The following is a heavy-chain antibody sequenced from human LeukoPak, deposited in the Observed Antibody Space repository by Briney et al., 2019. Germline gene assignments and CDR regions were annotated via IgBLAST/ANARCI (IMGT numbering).Heavy chain of an antibody. V-gene: IGHV1-69*04. J-gene: IGHJ3*02. D-gene: IGHD3-22*01. CDR2: IISMLGIT. CDR3: AKVVVVIKIGDAFDI. Sequence: SVKVSCKTSGGTFSSYGISWVRQAPGQGLEWMGRIISMLGITNYAQKFQGRVTITADTSTSTVYMELSSLRAEDTAVYYCAKVVVVIKIGDAFDIWGQGTMVTVSS. CDR1: GGTFSSYG.